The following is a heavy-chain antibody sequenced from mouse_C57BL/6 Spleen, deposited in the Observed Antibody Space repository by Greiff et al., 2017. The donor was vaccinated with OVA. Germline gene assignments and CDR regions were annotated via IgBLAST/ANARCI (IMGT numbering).Heavy chain of an antibody. CDR3: ASSTVVATDYYAMDY. Sequence: QVQLKESGPGLVAPSQSLSITCTVSGFSLTSYAISWVRQPPGKGLEWLGVIWTGGGTNYNSALKSRLSISKDNSKSQVFLKMNSLQTDDTARYYCASSTVVATDYYAMDYWGQGTSVTVSS. CDR1: GFSLTSYA. V-gene: IGHV2-9-1*01. CDR2: IWTGGGT. D-gene: IGHD1-1*01. J-gene: IGHJ4*01.